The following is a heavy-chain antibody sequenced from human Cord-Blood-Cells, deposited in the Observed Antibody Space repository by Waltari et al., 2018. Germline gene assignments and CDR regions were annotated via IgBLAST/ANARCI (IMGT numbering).Heavy chain of an antibody. D-gene: IGHD3-10*01. J-gene: IGHJ4*02. CDR1: GGSFSGYY. CDR3: ARGYPLQGFSKAYYFDY. CDR2: INHSGST. Sequence: QVQLQQWGAGLLKPSETLSLTCAVYGGSFSGYYWSWIRPPPGKGLEWIGEINHSGSTNYNPSLKSRVTISVDTSKNQFSLKLSSVTAADTAVYYCARGYPLQGFSKAYYFDYWGQGTLVTVSS. V-gene: IGHV4-34*01.